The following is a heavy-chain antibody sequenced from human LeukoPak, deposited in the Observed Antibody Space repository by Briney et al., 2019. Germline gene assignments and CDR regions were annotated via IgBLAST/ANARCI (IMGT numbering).Heavy chain of an antibody. Sequence: GGSLRLSCAASGFTFDDYAMHWVRQAPGKGLEWVSGISWNSGSIGYADSVKGRFTISRDNAKNSLYLQMNSLRAEDTALYYCAKDKRGYYDSSGYPDYWGQGTLVTVSS. CDR1: GFTFDDYA. V-gene: IGHV3-9*01. CDR2: ISWNSGSI. J-gene: IGHJ4*02. D-gene: IGHD3-22*01. CDR3: AKDKRGYYDSSGYPDY.